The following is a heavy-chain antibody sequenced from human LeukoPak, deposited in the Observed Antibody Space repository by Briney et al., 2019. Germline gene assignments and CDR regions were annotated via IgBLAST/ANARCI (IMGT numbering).Heavy chain of an antibody. J-gene: IGHJ6*02. V-gene: IGHV4-59*08. CDR2: IYYSGST. CDR1: GGSISSYY. D-gene: IGHD2-15*01. CDR3: ASTAPQDCSGGSCYSLRWYYYYGMDV. Sequence: PSETLSLTCTVSGGSISSYYWSWIRQPPGKGLEWIGYIYYSGSTNYNPSLKSRVTISVDTSKNQFSLKLSSVTAADTAVYYCASTAPQDCSGGSCYSLRWYYYYGMDVWGQGTTVTVFS.